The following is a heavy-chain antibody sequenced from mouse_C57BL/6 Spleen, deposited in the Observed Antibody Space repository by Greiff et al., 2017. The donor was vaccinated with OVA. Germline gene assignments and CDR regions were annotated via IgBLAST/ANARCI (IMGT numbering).Heavy chain of an antibody. V-gene: IGHV10-3*01. CDR2: IRSKSSTYAT. CDR3: VRDRYYYAMDY. J-gene: IGHJ4*01. Sequence: EVQGVESGGGLVQPKGSLKLSCAASGFTFNTYAMHWVRQAPGKGLDWVARIRSKSSTYATYYAASVTDRFTISRDDSQSMLYLQMNNLKTEDTAMYYCVRDRYYYAMDYWGQGNSVTVS. CDR1: GFTFNTYA.